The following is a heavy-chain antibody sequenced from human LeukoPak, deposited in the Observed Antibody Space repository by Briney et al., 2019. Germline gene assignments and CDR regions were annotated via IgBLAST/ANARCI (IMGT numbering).Heavy chain of an antibody. CDR2: ISSSSSYI. J-gene: IGHJ4*02. D-gene: IGHD3-10*01. CDR3: ARADGSGSYPFDY. Sequence: GGFLRLSCAASGFTFSSYSMNWVRQAPGKGLEWVSSISSSSSYIYYADSVKGRFTISRDNAKNSLYLQMNSLRAEDTAVYYCARADGSGSYPFDYWGQGTLVTVSS. V-gene: IGHV3-21*01. CDR1: GFTFSSYS.